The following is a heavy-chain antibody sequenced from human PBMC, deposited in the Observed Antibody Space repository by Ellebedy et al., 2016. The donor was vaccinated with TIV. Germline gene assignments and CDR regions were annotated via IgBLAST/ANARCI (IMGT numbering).Heavy chain of an antibody. V-gene: IGHV1-46*01. D-gene: IGHD6-19*01. CDR1: GYTFTSYY. CDR2: INPTAGST. J-gene: IGHJ6*02. CDR3: ARAPSVDPHMDV. Sequence: AASVKVSCKASGYTFTSYYMHWVRQAPGQGLEWMGIINPTAGSTSSAQKFQGRVIMTSDTSTRTVYMELSSLRSEDTAVYYCARAPSVDPHMDVWGQGTTVTVSS.